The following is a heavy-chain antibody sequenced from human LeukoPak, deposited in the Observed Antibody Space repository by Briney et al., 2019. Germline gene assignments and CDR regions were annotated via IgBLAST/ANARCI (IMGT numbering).Heavy chain of an antibody. V-gene: IGHV4-39*07. CDR3: AKTYYNTFIGYSHRHALDI. CDR2: IYYSGST. Sequence: PSETLSLTCTVSGGSISNRNYYWGWIRQPPGKGLEWIGSIYYSGSTYYKPSLKSRVTISVDTSKNQFSLKLNSVTAADTAVYFCAKTYYNTFIGYSHRHALDIWGQGTMVTVSS. CDR1: GGSISNRNYY. J-gene: IGHJ3*02. D-gene: IGHD3-9*01.